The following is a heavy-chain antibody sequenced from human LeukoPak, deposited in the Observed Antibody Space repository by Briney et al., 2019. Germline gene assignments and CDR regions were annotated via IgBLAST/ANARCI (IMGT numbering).Heavy chain of an antibody. CDR1: GYTFTGYY. Sequence: ASVKVSCKASGYTFTGYYMHWVRQAPGQGLEWMGWINPNSGGTNYAQKFQGRVTLTRDTSISTAYMELSRLRSDDTAVYYCARSPDYGDYISDWYFDLWGRGTLVTVSS. V-gene: IGHV1-2*02. J-gene: IGHJ2*01. CDR2: INPNSGGT. D-gene: IGHD4-17*01. CDR3: ARSPDYGDYISDWYFDL.